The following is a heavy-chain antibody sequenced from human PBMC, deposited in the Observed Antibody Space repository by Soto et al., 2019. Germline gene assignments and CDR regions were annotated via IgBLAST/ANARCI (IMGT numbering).Heavy chain of an antibody. Sequence: QVQLQQWGAGLLKPSETLSLTCAVYGGSFSGYYWSWIRQPPGKGLEWIGEINHSGSTNYNPSLKVRVTISVDTSKNQFSLKLSSVTAADTAVYYCARTWTTVVTRGFDYWGQGTLVTVSS. V-gene: IGHV4-34*01. CDR1: GGSFSGYY. J-gene: IGHJ4*02. CDR3: ARTWTTVVTRGFDY. CDR2: INHSGST. D-gene: IGHD4-17*01.